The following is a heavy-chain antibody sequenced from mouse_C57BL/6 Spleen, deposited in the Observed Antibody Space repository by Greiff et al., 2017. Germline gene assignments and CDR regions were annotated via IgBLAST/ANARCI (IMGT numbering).Heavy chain of an antibody. Sequence: VQLQQSGPELVKPGASVKISCKASGYTFTDYYMNWVKQSHGKSLEWIGDINPNNGGTSYNQKFKGKATLTVDKSSSTAYMELRSLTSEDSAVYDCARNYGSSYGAKDYWGQGTSVTVSS. J-gene: IGHJ4*01. V-gene: IGHV1-26*01. D-gene: IGHD1-1*01. CDR3: ARNYGSSYGAKDY. CDR2: INPNNGGT. CDR1: GYTFTDYY.